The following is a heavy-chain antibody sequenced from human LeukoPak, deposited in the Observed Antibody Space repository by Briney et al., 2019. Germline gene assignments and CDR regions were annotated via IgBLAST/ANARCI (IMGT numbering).Heavy chain of an antibody. V-gene: IGHV3-33*01. D-gene: IGHD2-15*01. CDR1: GFTFSSYG. J-gene: IGHJ3*02. CDR2: IWYDGSNK. Sequence: GGSLRLSCAASGFTFSSYGMHWVRQAPGKGLEWVAVIWYDGSNKYYADSVKGRFTISRDNSKNTLYLQMNSLRAEDTAVYYCARDPDIVVVAGAFDIWGQGTMVTVSS. CDR3: ARDPDIVVVAGAFDI.